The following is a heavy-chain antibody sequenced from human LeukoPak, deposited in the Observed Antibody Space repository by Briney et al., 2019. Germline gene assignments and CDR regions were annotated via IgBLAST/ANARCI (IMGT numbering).Heavy chain of an antibody. CDR3: ARHNREDYCTNGVCPYYYYMDV. Sequence: SETLSLTCTVSGGSISSYFWSWIRQPPGKGLEWIGYIYTSGCTNYNPSLKGRVTISVDTSKDQFSLKLSSVTAADTAVYYCARHNREDYCTNGVCPYYYYMDVWGKGTTVTVSS. D-gene: IGHD2-8*01. CDR2: IYTSGCT. CDR1: GGSISSYF. V-gene: IGHV4-4*09. J-gene: IGHJ6*03.